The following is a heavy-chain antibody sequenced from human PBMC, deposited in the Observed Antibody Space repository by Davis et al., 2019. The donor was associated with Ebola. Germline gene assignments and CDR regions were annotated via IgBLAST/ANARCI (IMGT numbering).Heavy chain of an antibody. D-gene: IGHD6-19*01. J-gene: IGHJ4*02. CDR3: AKDIAVAGTGPMDS. V-gene: IGHV3-23*01. CDR2: ISGSGAST. Sequence: PGGSLRLSCAASGFTFSIYSMNWVRQAPGKGLEWVSCISGSGASTYYADSVKGRFTVSRDNSKNTVFLQLNGLRVEETAVYYCAKDIAVAGTGPMDSWGQGTLVTVSS. CDR1: GFTFSIYS.